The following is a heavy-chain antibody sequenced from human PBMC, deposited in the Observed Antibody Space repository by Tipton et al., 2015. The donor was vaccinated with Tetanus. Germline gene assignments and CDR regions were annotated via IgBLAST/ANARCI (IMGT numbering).Heavy chain of an antibody. J-gene: IGHJ6*02. Sequence: CAASGFTFSSYGMHWVRQAPGKGLEWVAVISYDGSNKYYADSVKGRFTISRDNSKNTLYLQMNSLRAEDTAVYYCAKDHGGMDVWGQGTTVTVSS. CDR2: ISYDGSNK. CDR3: AKDHGGMDV. V-gene: IGHV3-30*18. CDR1: GFTFSSYG. D-gene: IGHD2-8*01.